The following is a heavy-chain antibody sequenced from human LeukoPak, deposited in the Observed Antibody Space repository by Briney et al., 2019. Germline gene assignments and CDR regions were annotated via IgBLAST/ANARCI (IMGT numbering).Heavy chain of an antibody. D-gene: IGHD2/OR15-2a*01. V-gene: IGHV1-2*06. J-gene: IGHJ6*02. CDR2: SNPNSGGT. CDR3: ARPLGVIADYYYAMDV. CDR1: GYTLSGYY. Sequence: ASVKVSCKASGYTLSGYYMHWVRQAPGQGLEWMGRSNPNSGGTNYAQKFQGRVTMTRDTSINTAYMALSRLRSDDTAVYYCARPLGVIADYYYAMDVWGQGTTVTVSS.